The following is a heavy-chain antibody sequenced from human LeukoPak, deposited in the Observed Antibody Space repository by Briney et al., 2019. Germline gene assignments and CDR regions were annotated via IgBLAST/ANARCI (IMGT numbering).Heavy chain of an antibody. J-gene: IGHJ4*02. CDR2: INPTGGST. CDR1: GYTFPSYF. D-gene: IGHD6-6*01. Sequence: ASVKVSCKASGYTFPSYFMHWVRQAPGQGLEWMGIINPTGGSTTYAQKFQGRVTMTRDSSTSTVYMELSSLRSDDTAVYYCARTAARRFDYWGQGTLVTVSS. V-gene: IGHV1-46*01. CDR3: ARTAARRFDY.